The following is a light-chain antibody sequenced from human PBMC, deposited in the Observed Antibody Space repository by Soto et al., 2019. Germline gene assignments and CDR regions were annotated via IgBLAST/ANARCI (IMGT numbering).Light chain of an antibody. Sequence: QSVLTQPPSVSGAPGQRVTISCAGSASNIGASYDVHWYQQVPGTAPKLLIYGNFNRPSGVPDRFSASKSGTSASLAISGLRSEDEADYYCTATDDRLTGPVFGGGTKLTVL. J-gene: IGLJ2*01. V-gene: IGLV1-40*01. CDR3: TATDDRLTGPV. CDR2: GNF. CDR1: ASNIGASYD.